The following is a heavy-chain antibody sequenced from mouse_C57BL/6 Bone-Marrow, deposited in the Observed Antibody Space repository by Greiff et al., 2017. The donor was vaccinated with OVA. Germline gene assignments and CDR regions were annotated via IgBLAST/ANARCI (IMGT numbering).Heavy chain of an antibody. CDR3: ARQGLRRGNAMDY. D-gene: IGHD2-4*01. Sequence: EVKLKESGGGLVQPGESLKLSCESNEYEFPSHDMSWVRKTPEKRLELVAAINSDGGSTYYPDTMERRFIISRDNTKKTLYLQMSSLRSEDTALYYCARQGLRRGNAMDYWGQGTSVTVSS. J-gene: IGHJ4*01. CDR1: EYEFPSHD. CDR2: INSDGGST. V-gene: IGHV5-2*01.